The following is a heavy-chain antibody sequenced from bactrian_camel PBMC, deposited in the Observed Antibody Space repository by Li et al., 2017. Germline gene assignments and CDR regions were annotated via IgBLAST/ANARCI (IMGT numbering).Heavy chain of an antibody. D-gene: IGHD6*01. Sequence: VQLVESGGGLVRPGGSLRLSCAASGFTDMSWVRQAPGKGLEWVSDTNSGGDSTYYADSVKGRFTISRDNAKNTLYLELNSLKTEDKAMYYCANLPVVAGPYGFGPSVLDYWGQGTQVTVS. J-gene: IGHJ4*01. CDR1: GFTD. CDR2: TNSGGDST. CDR3: ANLPVVAGPYGFGPSVLDY. V-gene: IGHV3S40*01.